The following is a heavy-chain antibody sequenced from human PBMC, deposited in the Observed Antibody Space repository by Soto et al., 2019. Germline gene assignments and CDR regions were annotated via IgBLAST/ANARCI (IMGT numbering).Heavy chain of an antibody. D-gene: IGHD5-18*01. CDR1: GFTFSSYA. CDR2: ISGSGGST. J-gene: IGHJ6*02. V-gene: IGHV3-23*01. Sequence: EVQLLESGGGLVQPGGSLRLSCAASGFTFSSYAMSWVRQAPGKGLEWVSAISGSGGSTYYADSVKGRFTISRDNSKNKLYLQMNSLRAEDTAVYYCAKDGGYSYGYSPRYYYGMDVWGQGTTVTVSS. CDR3: AKDGGYSYGYSPRYYYGMDV.